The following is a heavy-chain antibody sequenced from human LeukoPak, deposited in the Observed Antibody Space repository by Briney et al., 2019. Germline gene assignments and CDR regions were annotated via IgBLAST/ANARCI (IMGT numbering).Heavy chain of an antibody. J-gene: IGHJ4*02. Sequence: GGSLRLSCAASGFTFSSYSMNWVRQAPGKGLEWVSCITSSSTYMYYADSVKGRFTISRDNAKNSLYLQMNSLRAEDTAVYYCAALSRGYSGYDLDYWGQGILVTVSS. V-gene: IGHV3-21*01. D-gene: IGHD5-12*01. CDR3: AALSRGYSGYDLDY. CDR2: ITSSSTYM. CDR1: GFTFSSYS.